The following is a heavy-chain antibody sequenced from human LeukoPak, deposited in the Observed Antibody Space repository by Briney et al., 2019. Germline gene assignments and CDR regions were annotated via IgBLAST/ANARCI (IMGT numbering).Heavy chain of an antibody. CDR3: ARAAASSHFDH. D-gene: IGHD2-2*01. Sequence: ASVKVSWKTSGYTFSDYYIHWVRQAPGQGLEWMAWMNANNGATDSSQRFQGRVTVTRDTSITTAYMELHSLRSDDTAVYYCARAAASSHFDHWGQGTLVTVSS. J-gene: IGHJ4*02. V-gene: IGHV1-2*02. CDR1: GYTFSDYY. CDR2: MNANNGAT.